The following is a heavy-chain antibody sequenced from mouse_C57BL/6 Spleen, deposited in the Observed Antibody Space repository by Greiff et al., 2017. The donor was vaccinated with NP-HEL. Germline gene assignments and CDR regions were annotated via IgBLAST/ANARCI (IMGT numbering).Heavy chain of an antibody. CDR1: GFNIKDDY. CDR3: TTEGSCDY. D-gene: IGHD3-2*02. J-gene: IGHJ2*01. CDR2: IDPENGDT. Sequence: VQLKESGAELVRPGASVKLSCTASGFNIKDDYMHWVKQRPEQGLEWIGWIDPENGDTEYASKFQGKATITADTSSNTAYLQLSSLTSEDTAVYYCTTEGSCDYWGQGTTLTVSS. V-gene: IGHV14-4*01.